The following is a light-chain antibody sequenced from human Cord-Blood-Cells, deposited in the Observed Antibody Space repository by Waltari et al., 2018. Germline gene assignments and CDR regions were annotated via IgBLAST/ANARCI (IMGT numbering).Light chain of an antibody. V-gene: IGKV1-39*01. CDR1: QSISSY. Sequence: DIQMTQSPSSLSASVGDRVTITCRASQSISSYLNWYQQKPGTGPKLLIYAASSLQSGVPSRFSGSGSGTDFTLTISSLQPEDFATYYCQQSYSTPFTFGPGTKVDIK. CDR3: QQSYSTPFT. CDR2: AAS. J-gene: IGKJ3*01.